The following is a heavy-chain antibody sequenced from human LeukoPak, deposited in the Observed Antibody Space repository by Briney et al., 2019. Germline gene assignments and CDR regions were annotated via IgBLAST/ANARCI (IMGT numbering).Heavy chain of an antibody. V-gene: IGHV3-48*01. CDR3: ARDGWFGDYNWFDP. CDR2: IGSASNTI. CDR1: GFTFSSYS. D-gene: IGHD3-10*01. Sequence: GGSLRLSCAASGFTFSSYSMNWVRQAPGKGLEWVSYIGSASNTIYYADSVKGRFTISRDNAKNSLYLQMNSLRAEDTALYYCARDGWFGDYNWFDPWGQGTLVTVTS. J-gene: IGHJ5*02.